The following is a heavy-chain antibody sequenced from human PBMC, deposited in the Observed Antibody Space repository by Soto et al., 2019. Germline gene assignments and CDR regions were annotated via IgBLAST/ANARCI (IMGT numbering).Heavy chain of an antibody. CDR3: ARDSRAGSDAFDI. CDR2: IWYDGSNK. V-gene: IGHV3-33*01. D-gene: IGHD6-19*01. Sequence: GGSLRLSCAASGFTFSSYGMHWVRQAPGKGLEWVAVIWYDGSNKYYADSVKGRFTISRDNSKNTLYLQMNSLRAEDTAVYYCARDSRAGSDAFDIWGQGTMVTVSS. CDR1: GFTFSSYG. J-gene: IGHJ3*02.